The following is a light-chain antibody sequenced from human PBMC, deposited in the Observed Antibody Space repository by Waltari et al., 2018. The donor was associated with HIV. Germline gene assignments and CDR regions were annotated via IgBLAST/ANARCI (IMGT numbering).Light chain of an antibody. J-gene: IGLJ2*01. CDR1: SSDVGAYNY. V-gene: IGLV2-8*01. Sequence: QSALTQPPSASGSRGQSVTISCTGTSSDVGAYNYVSWYQQYPGMAPKRIIYEVNKRPSGVPDRFSGSKSGNTASLTVSGLQAEEEADFYCSSYAGSAVVFGGGTKLTVL. CDR3: SSYAGSAVV. CDR2: EVN.